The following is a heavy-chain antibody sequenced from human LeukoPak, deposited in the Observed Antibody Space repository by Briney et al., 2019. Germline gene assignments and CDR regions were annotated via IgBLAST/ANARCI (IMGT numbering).Heavy chain of an antibody. D-gene: IGHD1-26*01. Sequence: PGGSLRLSCAASGVTFSSYEMNWVRQAPGKGLVWVSRMNSDGISTIYADSVKGRFTISRDNARNTLYLQMNSLRAEDTAMYYCARGGGGSYGGDLGYWGQGTLVTVSS. CDR3: ARGGGGSYGGDLGY. V-gene: IGHV3-74*01. CDR2: MNSDGIST. J-gene: IGHJ4*02. CDR1: GVTFSSYE.